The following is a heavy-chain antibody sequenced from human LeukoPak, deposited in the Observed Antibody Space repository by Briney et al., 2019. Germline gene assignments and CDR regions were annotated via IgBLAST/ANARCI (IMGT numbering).Heavy chain of an antibody. CDR3: ARTGVDSTVANRFDP. V-gene: IGHV4-39*01. Sequence: PSETLSLTCTVSSGAISSSGYYWGWIRQPPGKGLEWIGSIYYSGSTFYNPSLKSRVTISVDRSKNQFPLKLTSVTAADTAVYYCARTGVDSTVANRFDPWSQGTLVTVSS. CDR1: SGAISSSGYY. CDR2: IYYSGST. D-gene: IGHD4-23*01. J-gene: IGHJ5*02.